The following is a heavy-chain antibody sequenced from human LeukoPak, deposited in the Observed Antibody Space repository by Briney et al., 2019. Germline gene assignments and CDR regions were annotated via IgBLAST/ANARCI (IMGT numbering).Heavy chain of an antibody. CDR3: ARSPPLYCSGGSCYAFDI. Sequence: SETLSLTCTVSSGSISSYYWSWIRQPPGKGLEWIGYIYYSGSTNYNPSLKSRVTISVDTSKNQFSLKLSSVTAADTAVYYCARSPPLYCSGGSCYAFDIWGQGTMVTVSS. J-gene: IGHJ3*02. D-gene: IGHD2-15*01. CDR1: SGSISSYY. V-gene: IGHV4-59*01. CDR2: IYYSGST.